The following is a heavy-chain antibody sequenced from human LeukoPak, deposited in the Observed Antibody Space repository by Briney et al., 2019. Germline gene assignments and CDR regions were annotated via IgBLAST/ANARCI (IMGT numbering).Heavy chain of an antibody. J-gene: IGHJ3*02. CDR3: ARDKYSYGYTDAFDI. CDR2: INAGNGDT. Sequence: ASVKVSCKVSGYTLTELSMHWVRQAPGQGLEWMGWINAGNGDTKYSQKFQGRVTITRDTSASTAYMELSSLRSEDTAVYYCARDKYSYGYTDAFDIWGQGTMVTVSS. CDR1: GYTLTELS. V-gene: IGHV1-3*01. D-gene: IGHD5-18*01.